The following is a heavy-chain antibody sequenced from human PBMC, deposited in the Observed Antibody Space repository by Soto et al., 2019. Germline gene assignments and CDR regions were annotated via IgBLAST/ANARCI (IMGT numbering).Heavy chain of an antibody. D-gene: IGHD3-3*01. CDR2: IIPIFGTA. CDR1: GGTFSSYA. J-gene: IGHJ6*02. V-gene: IGHV1-69*01. Sequence: QVQLVQSGAEVKKPVSLVKVSCKASGGTFSSYAIIWVRQAPGQGLEWMGGIIPIFGTANYAQKFQGRVTITADESTSTAYMELSSLRSEDTAVYYCAKDGVAQLLMDVWGQGTTVTVSS. CDR3: AKDGVAQLLMDV.